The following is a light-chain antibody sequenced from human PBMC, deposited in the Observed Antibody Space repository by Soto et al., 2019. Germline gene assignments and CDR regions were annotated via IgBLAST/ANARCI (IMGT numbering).Light chain of an antibody. CDR3: QQYGSSPTWT. V-gene: IGKV3-20*01. CDR1: QSVSSSY. Sequence: EIVLRQSPGTVSLSPGERATLSCRASQSVSSSYLAWYQQKPGQGPRLLINGASSRATDIPDRFSGSGSGTDFTLTISRLEPEDFAVYYCQQYGSSPTWTFGQGTKVEIK. J-gene: IGKJ1*01. CDR2: GAS.